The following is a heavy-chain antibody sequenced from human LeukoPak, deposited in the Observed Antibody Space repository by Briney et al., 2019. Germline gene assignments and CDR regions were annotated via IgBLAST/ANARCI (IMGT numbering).Heavy chain of an antibody. CDR2: IRSKAYGGTT. J-gene: IGHJ4*02. CDR3: TRDGGWLPDY. V-gene: IGHV3-49*04. D-gene: IGHD6-19*01. CDR1: GFTFGDYA. Sequence: GGSLRLSCTASGFTFGDYAMSWVRQAPGKGLEWVGFIRSKAYGGTTEYAASVKGRFTISRDDSKSIAYLQMNSLKTEDTAVYYCTRDGGWLPDYWGQGTLVTVSS.